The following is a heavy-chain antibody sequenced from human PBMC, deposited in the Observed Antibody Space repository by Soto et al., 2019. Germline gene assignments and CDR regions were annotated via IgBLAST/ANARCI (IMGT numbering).Heavy chain of an antibody. V-gene: IGHV1-69*02. Sequence: QVQLVQSGAEVKKPGSSVKVSCKASGGTFSSYTISWVRRAPGQGLEWMGRIIPILGIANYAQKFQGRVTITADKSTSTAYMELSSLRSEDTAVYYCASSRGDYGYFDYWGQGTLVTVSS. CDR3: ASSRGDYGYFDY. CDR2: IIPILGIA. J-gene: IGHJ4*02. D-gene: IGHD4-17*01. CDR1: GGTFSSYT.